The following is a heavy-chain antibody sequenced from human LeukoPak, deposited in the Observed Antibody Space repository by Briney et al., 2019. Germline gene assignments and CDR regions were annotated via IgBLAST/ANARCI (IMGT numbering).Heavy chain of an antibody. CDR1: GFTFSSYS. D-gene: IGHD3-3*01. CDR3: AKVGVDFWSGYYLFDY. V-gene: IGHV3-23*01. J-gene: IGHJ4*02. Sequence: GGSLRLSCAASGFTFSSYSMNWVRQAPGKGLEWVSAISGSGGSTYYADSVKGRFTISRDNSKNTLYLQMNSLRAEDTAVYYCAKVGVDFWSGYYLFDYWGQGTLVTVSS. CDR2: ISGSGGST.